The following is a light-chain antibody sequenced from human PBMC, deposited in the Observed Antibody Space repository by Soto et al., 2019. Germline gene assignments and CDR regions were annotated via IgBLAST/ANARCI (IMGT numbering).Light chain of an antibody. Sequence: EIVMTQSPVTLSVSPGERATLSCRASQSVSSNLAWYQQKPGQAPRLLISYASSRATGIPARFSGSGSGTDFTLTISSLQSEDYAVYYCQQYNNWLSFGQGTRREIK. CDR1: QSVSSN. J-gene: IGKJ5*01. CDR3: QQYNNWLS. CDR2: YAS. V-gene: IGKV3-15*01.